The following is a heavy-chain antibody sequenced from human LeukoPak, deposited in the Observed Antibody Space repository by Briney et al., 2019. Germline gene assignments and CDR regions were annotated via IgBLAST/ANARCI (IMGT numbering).Heavy chain of an antibody. CDR1: GFTFSSYE. D-gene: IGHD3-10*01. CDR2: ISSSGSTI. Sequence: GGSLRLSCAASGFTFSSYEMNWVRQAPGKGLEWVSYISSSGSTIYYADSVKGRFTISRDNAKNSLYLQMNSLRAEDTAVYYCARDPDIGYGSGSYDYWGQGTLVTVSS. J-gene: IGHJ4*02. CDR3: ARDPDIGYGSGSYDY. V-gene: IGHV3-48*03.